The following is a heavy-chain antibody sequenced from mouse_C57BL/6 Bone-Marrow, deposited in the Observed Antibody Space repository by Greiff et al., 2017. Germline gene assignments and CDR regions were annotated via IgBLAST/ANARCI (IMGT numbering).Heavy chain of an antibody. Sequence: QVQLQQPGAELVKPGASVKMSCKASGYTFTSYWLTWVKQRPGQGLEWIGDIYPGSGSTNYNEKFKSKATLTVDTSSSTAYMQLSSLTSEDSAVYYCARETLGYLPAYWGQGTLVTVSA. CDR1: GYTFTSYW. D-gene: IGHD5-1-1*01. V-gene: IGHV1-55*01. J-gene: IGHJ3*01. CDR2: IYPGSGST. CDR3: ARETLGYLPAY.